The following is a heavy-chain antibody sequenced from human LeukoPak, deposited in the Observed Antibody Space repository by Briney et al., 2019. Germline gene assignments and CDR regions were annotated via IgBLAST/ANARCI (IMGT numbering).Heavy chain of an antibody. V-gene: IGHV3-11*04. D-gene: IGHD5-18*01. CDR1: GFTFSDYY. J-gene: IGHJ3*02. CDR2: ISFGSRTI. CDR3: ARERGYSSSAFDI. Sequence: GGSLRLSCAASGFTFSDYYMSWIRQAPGKGLEWVSYISFGSRTIYYADSVKGRFTISRDNAKNSLYLQMKSLRAEDAAVYYCARERGYSSSAFDIWGQGTMVTVSS.